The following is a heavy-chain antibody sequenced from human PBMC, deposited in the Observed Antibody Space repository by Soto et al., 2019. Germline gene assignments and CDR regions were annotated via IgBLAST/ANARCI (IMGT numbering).Heavy chain of an antibody. J-gene: IGHJ4*02. CDR2: ISGSGGST. CDR1: GFTFSSYA. V-gene: IGHV3-23*01. CDR3: AKDSWELLQFDY. D-gene: IGHD1-26*01. Sequence: GGSLRLSCAASGFTFSSYATSWVRQAPGKGLEWVSAISGSGGSTYYADSVKGRFTISRDNSKNTPYLQMNSLRAEDTAVYYCAKDSWELLQFDYWGQGTLVTVSS.